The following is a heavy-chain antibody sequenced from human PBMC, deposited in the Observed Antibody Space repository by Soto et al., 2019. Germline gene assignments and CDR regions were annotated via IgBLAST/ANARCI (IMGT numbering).Heavy chain of an antibody. CDR2: IYDGGNT. Sequence: QVHLQESGPGLVQSSGTLSLTCGVSGATLSTGNWWTWVRQPPGKGLEWIGEIYDGGNTNYRPSLKSRVTRSVDKSNNYFSLRLTSVIAAEAAVYYCARYSPYPYDSSADYDSWCEGALVTVS. V-gene: IGHV4-4*02. J-gene: IGHJ5*01. D-gene: IGHD3-16*01. CDR1: GATLSTGNW. CDR3: ARYSPYPYDSSADYDS.